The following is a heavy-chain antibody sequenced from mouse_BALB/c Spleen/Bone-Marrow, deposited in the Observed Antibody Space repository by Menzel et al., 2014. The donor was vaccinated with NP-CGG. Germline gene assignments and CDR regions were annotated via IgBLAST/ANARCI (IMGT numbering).Heavy chain of an antibody. V-gene: IGHV5-17*02. Sequence: EVMLVESGGGLVQPGGSRKLSCAASGFTFXSFGMHWVRQAPEKGLEWVAYISSGGSTIYYADTVMGRFTISRDNPKNTLFLQMTSLRSEDTAMYYCARSGSSSGYFDYWGQGTTLTVSS. CDR1: GFTFXSFG. CDR2: ISSGGSTI. J-gene: IGHJ2*01. D-gene: IGHD1-1*01. CDR3: ARSGSSSGYFDY.